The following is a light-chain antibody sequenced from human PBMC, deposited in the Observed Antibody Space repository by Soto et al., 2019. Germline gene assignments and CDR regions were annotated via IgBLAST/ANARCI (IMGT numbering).Light chain of an antibody. J-gene: IGKJ5*01. V-gene: IGKV1-5*01. Sequence: DVQMTQSPSTLSASVCDVVTITCGASQNIRNWLAWYQQKPGKAANPLSYDASSLKSGVPARFSGSGSGTEFTLTISRLEPEDFAVYYCQQRSNWPPITFGQGTRLEI. CDR3: QQRSNWPPIT. CDR1: QNIRNW. CDR2: DAS.